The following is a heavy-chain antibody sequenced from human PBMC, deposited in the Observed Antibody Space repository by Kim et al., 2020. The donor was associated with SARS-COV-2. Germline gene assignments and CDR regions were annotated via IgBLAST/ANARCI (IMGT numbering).Heavy chain of an antibody. CDR2: IWHDGSTT. CDR1: GFRFSDYA. J-gene: IGHJ4*02. V-gene: IGHV3-33*01. CDR3: VRAGIQLGYDY. Sequence: GGSLRLSCAPSGFRFSDYAMHWVRQAPGKGLEWVAIIWHDGSTTFYADSVKGRFTISRDNFKNILYLQMSSLRADDTAVYYCVRAGIQLGYDYWGQGTLV. D-gene: IGHD6-13*01.